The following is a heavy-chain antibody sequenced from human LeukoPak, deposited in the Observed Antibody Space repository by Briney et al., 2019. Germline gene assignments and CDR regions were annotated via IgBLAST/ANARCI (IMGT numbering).Heavy chain of an antibody. Sequence: PGGSLRLSCAASGFTFSSYAMSWVRQAPGKGLEWVSAISGSGGSTYYADSVKGRFTISRDNSKNTLYLQMNSLRAEDTAVYYCAKDIGGELSLAWDDAFDIWGQGTMVTVSS. CDR1: GFTFSSYA. J-gene: IGHJ3*02. CDR2: ISGSGGST. V-gene: IGHV3-23*01. D-gene: IGHD3-16*02. CDR3: AKDIGGELSLAWDDAFDI.